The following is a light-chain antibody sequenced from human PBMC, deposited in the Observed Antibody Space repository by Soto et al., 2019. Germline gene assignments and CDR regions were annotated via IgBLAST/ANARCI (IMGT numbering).Light chain of an antibody. CDR1: QSISNF. J-gene: IGKJ1*01. CDR2: AAS. CDR3: QQTYNTPPWT. Sequence: DIPMTQSPSSLSASVGDRVTITCWASQSISNFLNCYQHKPEKAPELLIYAASNLQGGVPSRFSGSGSGTDFTLTISSLQTEEFATYYCQQTYNTPPWTFGQGTKVEI. V-gene: IGKV1-39*01.